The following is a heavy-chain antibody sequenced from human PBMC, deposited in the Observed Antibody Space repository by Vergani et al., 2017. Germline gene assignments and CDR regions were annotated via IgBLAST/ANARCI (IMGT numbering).Heavy chain of an antibody. CDR1: GGSISSGYY. Sequence: QLQLQESGPGLVKPSETLSLTCTVSGGSISSGYYWGWIRQPPGKGLEWIGSIYHSGSTYYNPSLKSRVTISVDTSKNQFSLKLSSVTAADTAVYYCARLGYCSSTSCYRWFDPWGQGTLVTVSS. V-gene: IGHV4-38-2*02. J-gene: IGHJ5*02. CDR3: ARLGYCSSTSCYRWFDP. D-gene: IGHD2-2*01. CDR2: IYHSGST.